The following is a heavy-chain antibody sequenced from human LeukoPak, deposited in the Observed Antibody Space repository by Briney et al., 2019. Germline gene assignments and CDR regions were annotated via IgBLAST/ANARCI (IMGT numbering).Heavy chain of an antibody. CDR2: IKQDGSEK. D-gene: IGHD2-15*01. CDR1: GFTFSSYA. J-gene: IGHJ4*02. CDR3: ARTCRYCSGGSSTYYFDY. Sequence: PGGSLRLSCAASGFTFSSYAMSWVRQAPGKGLEWVASIKQDGSEKYYVDSVKGRFTISRDNAKNSLYLQMNSLRAEDTAVYYCARTCRYCSGGSSTYYFDYWGQGTLVTVSS. V-gene: IGHV3-7*01.